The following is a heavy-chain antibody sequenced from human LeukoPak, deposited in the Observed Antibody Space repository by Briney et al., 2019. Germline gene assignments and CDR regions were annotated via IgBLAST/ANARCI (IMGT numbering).Heavy chain of an antibody. CDR2: INTNSGNP. CDR3: ARATQHDGLDY. J-gene: IGHJ4*02. D-gene: IGHD3-16*01. V-gene: IGHV7-4-1*02. Sequence: ASVKVSCKASGYTFTSYGISWVRQAPGQGLEWVGWINTNSGNPTYAQGFTGRFVFSLDTSVSTAFLQISSLKAEDTAVYYCARATQHDGLDYWGQGTLVTVSS. CDR1: GYTFTSYG.